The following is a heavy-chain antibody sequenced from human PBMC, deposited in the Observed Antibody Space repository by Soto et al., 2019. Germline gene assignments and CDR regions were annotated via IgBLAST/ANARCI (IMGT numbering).Heavy chain of an antibody. D-gene: IGHD5-18*01. V-gene: IGHV1-18*01. CDR3: ARDGQYTYGPY. Sequence: ASVKVSCKTSGYTFTNYGISWVRQAPGQGLEWMGWISAYNGNTNPAQKFQGRLTMTTDTATSTAYMELRSLRSDDTAVYYCARDGQYTYGPYWGRGTLVTVSS. CDR2: ISAYNGNT. CDR1: GYTFTNYG. J-gene: IGHJ4*02.